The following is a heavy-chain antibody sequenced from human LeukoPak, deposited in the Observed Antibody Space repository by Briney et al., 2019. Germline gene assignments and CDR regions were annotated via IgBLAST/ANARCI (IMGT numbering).Heavy chain of an antibody. V-gene: IGHV4-59*08. CDR1: SGSISSYY. D-gene: IGHD3-22*01. J-gene: IGHJ5*02. CDR2: IYYSGST. CDR3: ARVYYDSSGYYIRGGWFDP. Sequence: PSETLSLTCTVSSGSISSYYWSWIRQPPGKGLEWIGYIYYSGSTNYNPSLKSRVTISVDTSKNQFSLKLSSVTAADTAVYYCARVYYDSSGYYIRGGWFDPWGQGTLVTVSS.